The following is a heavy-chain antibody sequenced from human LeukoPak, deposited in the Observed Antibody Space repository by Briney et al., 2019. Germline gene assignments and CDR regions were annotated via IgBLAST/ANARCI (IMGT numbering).Heavy chain of an antibody. D-gene: IGHD3-3*01. V-gene: IGHV3-23*01. CDR2: MSGSGGST. J-gene: IGHJ3*02. Sequence: GGSLRLSCAASGFTFNTYAMSWVRQAPGKGLEWVSIMSGSGGSTYYADSVKGRFTISRDNSKNTLHLQMNSLRAEDTAVYYCAKTYVSDFWSGLGIWGQGTMVTVSS. CDR1: GFTFNTYA. CDR3: AKTYVSDFWSGLGI.